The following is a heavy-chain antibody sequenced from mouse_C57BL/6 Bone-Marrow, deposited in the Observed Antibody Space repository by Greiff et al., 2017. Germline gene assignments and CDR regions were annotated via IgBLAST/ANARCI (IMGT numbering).Heavy chain of an antibody. CDR3: ARGVTTVGSEVWYFDV. CDR1: GYSITSGYY. Sequence: DVQLQESGPGLVKPSQSLSLTCSVTGYSITSGYYWNWIRQFPGNKLEWMGYISYDGSNNYNPSLKNRISITRDTSKNQFFLKLNSVTTEDTATYYCARGVTTVGSEVWYFDVWGTGTTVTVSS. J-gene: IGHJ1*03. V-gene: IGHV3-6*01. CDR2: ISYDGSN. D-gene: IGHD1-1*01.